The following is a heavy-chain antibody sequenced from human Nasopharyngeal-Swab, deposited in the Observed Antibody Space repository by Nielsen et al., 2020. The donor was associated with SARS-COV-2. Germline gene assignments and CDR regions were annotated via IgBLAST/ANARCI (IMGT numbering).Heavy chain of an antibody. D-gene: IGHD6-13*01. CDR3: ARDSSSWYPNAPFDY. Sequence: SETLSLTCTASGGSISSYYWSWIRQPAGKGLEWIGRIYTSGSTNYNPSLKSRVTMSVDMSKNQFSLKLSSVTAADTAVYYCARDSSSWYPNAPFDYWGQGTLVTVSS. CDR2: IYTSGST. CDR1: GGSISSYY. J-gene: IGHJ4*02. V-gene: IGHV4-4*07.